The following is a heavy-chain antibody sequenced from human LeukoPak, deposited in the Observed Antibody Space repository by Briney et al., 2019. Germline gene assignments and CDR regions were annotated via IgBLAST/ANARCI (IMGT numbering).Heavy chain of an antibody. Sequence: GGSLRLSCAASGFTFSSYEMNWVRQAPGKGLEWVSYISSGGSTIYYADSVKGRFTISRDNAKNSLYLQMNSLRAEDTAVYYWARDYTGGSYYYYYGMDVWGQGTTVTVSS. D-gene: IGHD1-26*01. J-gene: IGHJ6*01. CDR1: GFTFSSYE. V-gene: IGHV3-48*03. CDR3: ARDYTGGSYYYYYGMDV. CDR2: ISSGGSTI.